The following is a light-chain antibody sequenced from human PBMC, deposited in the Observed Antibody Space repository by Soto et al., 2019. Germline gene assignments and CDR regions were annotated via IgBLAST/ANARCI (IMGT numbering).Light chain of an antibody. V-gene: IGLV2-14*03. CDR2: DVS. Sequence: QSVLTQPASVSGSPGQSITISCTGTSSDVGGYNCVSWYQQHPDKAPRLMIYDVSNRPSGVSDRFSGSKSGDTASLTISGLQAEDEADYYCTSFTSRHTYVFGTGTKLTVL. CDR1: SSDVGGYNC. J-gene: IGLJ1*01. CDR3: TSFTSRHTYV.